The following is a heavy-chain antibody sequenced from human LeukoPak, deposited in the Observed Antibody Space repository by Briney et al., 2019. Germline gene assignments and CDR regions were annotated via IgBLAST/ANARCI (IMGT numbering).Heavy chain of an antibody. CDR3: TTVSLYGDYVVGYFDY. CDR1: GFTFSNAW. D-gene: IGHD4-17*01. Sequence: GGSLRPSCAASGFTFSNAWMSWVRQAPGKGLEWVGRIKSKTDGGTTDYAAPVRGRFTISRDDSKNTLYLQMNSLKTEDTAVYYCTTVSLYGDYVVGYFDYWGQGTLVTVSS. J-gene: IGHJ4*02. V-gene: IGHV3-15*01. CDR2: IKSKTDGGTT.